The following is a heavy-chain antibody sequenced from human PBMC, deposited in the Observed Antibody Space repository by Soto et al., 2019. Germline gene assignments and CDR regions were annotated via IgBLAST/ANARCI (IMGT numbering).Heavy chain of an antibody. D-gene: IGHD3-3*01. Sequence: GGSLILSCAASVFTFRSYGMHWARQAPGKGLECLGFIRSKACGGTTEYAASVKGRFTISRDDSKSIAYLQMSSLKTEDTAVYYCSRVNDFWSGYYTSSFDYWGQGTPVTVSS. J-gene: IGHJ4*02. CDR2: IRSKACGGTT. CDR1: VFTFRSYG. V-gene: IGHV3-49*04. CDR3: SRVNDFWSGYYTSSFDY.